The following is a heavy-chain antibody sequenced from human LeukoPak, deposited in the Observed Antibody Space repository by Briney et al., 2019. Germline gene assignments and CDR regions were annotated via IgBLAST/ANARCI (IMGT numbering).Heavy chain of an antibody. CDR3: AKGYSSGWWGYYFDY. CDR2: ISGSGGST. J-gene: IGHJ4*02. CDR1: GFPFSSYA. D-gene: IGHD6-19*01. V-gene: IGHV3-23*01. Sequence: QSGGSLRLSCAASGFPFSSYAMTWVRQAPGKGLEWVSGISGSGGSTYYADSVKGRFTISRDTSKNTLYLQMNSLRAEDTAVYYCAKGYSSGWWGYYFDYWGQGTLVTVSS.